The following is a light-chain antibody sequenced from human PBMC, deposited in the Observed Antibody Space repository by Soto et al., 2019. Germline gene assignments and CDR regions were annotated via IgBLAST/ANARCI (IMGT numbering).Light chain of an antibody. CDR3: QQYNSYSRT. J-gene: IGKJ1*01. Sequence: DIQMTQSPSTLSASVGDRVTITCRASQSISSWLAWYQQKPGKAPKLFISDASSLQSGVPSRFSGRGSGTEFTLTISRLQPDDFATDYCQQYNSYSRTVGQGTKVEIK. CDR1: QSISSW. CDR2: DAS. V-gene: IGKV1-5*01.